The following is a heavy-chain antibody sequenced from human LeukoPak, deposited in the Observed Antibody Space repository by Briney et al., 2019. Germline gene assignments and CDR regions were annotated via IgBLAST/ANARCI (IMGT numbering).Heavy chain of an antibody. D-gene: IGHD6-19*01. J-gene: IGHJ4*02. CDR3: AKLGGGVTVTGLRYFDY. CDR1: GFTFSNYG. CDR2: IGSSGSTT. V-gene: IGHV3-23*01. Sequence: GGSLRLSCAASGFTFSNYGLSWVRQSPGKGLEWVLGIGSSGSTTYYADSVKGRFTISRDNSKNTLYLQMNSLRAEDTAVYYCAKLGGGVTVTGLRYFDYWGQGTLVTVSS.